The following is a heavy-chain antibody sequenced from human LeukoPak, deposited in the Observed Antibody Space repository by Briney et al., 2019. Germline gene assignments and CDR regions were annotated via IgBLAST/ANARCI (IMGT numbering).Heavy chain of an antibody. CDR3: ARGTRWLQPYYFDY. D-gene: IGHD5-24*01. CDR2: INPNSGGT. Sequence: ASVKVSCKASGYTFTGYYMHWVRQAPGQGLEWMGWINPNSGGTNYAQKFQGRVTMTRDTSISTAHMELSRLRSDDTAVYYCARGTRWLQPYYFDYWGQGTLVTVSS. CDR1: GYTFTGYY. V-gene: IGHV1-2*02. J-gene: IGHJ4*02.